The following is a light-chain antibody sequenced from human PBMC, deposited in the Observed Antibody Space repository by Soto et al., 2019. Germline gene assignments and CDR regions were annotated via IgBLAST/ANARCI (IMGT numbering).Light chain of an antibody. CDR3: QQYGSSPLIS. Sequence: THPQGSRSLSPRHSPTHSHPASQTVSITYLTWYQQKSGQAPRLLIFGASKRATGIPVRFSGSGSGRDFTLTISGLEPEDFAVYYCQQYGSSPLISFGQGTRLEIK. CDR2: GAS. J-gene: IGKJ5*01. V-gene: IGKV3-20*01. CDR1: QTVSITY.